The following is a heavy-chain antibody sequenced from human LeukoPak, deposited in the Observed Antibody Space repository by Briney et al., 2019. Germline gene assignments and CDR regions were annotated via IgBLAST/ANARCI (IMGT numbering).Heavy chain of an antibody. CDR3: ITDPNPILRRVNWFDP. V-gene: IGHV3-15*01. CDR2: IKSKTDGGTT. CDR1: GFTFSNAW. J-gene: IGHJ5*02. D-gene: IGHD3-3*01. Sequence: GGSLRLSCAASGFTFSNAWMSRVRQAPGKGLEWVGRIKSKTDGGTTDYAAPVKGRFTISRDDSKNTLYLQMNSLKTEDTAVYYCITDPNPILRRVNWFDPWGQGTLVTVSS.